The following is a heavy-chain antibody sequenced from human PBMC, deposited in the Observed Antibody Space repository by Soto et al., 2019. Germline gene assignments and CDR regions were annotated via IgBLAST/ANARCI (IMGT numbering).Heavy chain of an antibody. Sequence: SETLSPTCTVSGGSINSYYWSWIRQPPGKGLEWIGYIYYNGSTKYNPSLKSRVTISVDTSKNQFSLKLSSVTAADTAVYYCARDKGYSYGYPLGFWGQGTLVTVSS. V-gene: IGHV4-59*01. D-gene: IGHD5-18*01. CDR1: GGSINSYY. J-gene: IGHJ4*02. CDR2: IYYNGST. CDR3: ARDKGYSYGYPLGF.